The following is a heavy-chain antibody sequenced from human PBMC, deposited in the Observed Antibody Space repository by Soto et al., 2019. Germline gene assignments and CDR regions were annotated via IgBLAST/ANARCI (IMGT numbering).Heavy chain of an antibody. CDR3: ARGLMGYYGSGSYYRSFDY. V-gene: IGHV4-34*01. CDR2: INHSGST. Sequence: LSLTCAVYGGSFSGYYWSWIRQPPGKGLEWIGEINHSGSTNYNPSLKSRVTISVDTSKNQFSLKLSSVTAADTAVYYCARGLMGYYGSGSYYRSFDYWGQGTLVTVS. CDR1: GGSFSGYY. J-gene: IGHJ4*02. D-gene: IGHD3-10*01.